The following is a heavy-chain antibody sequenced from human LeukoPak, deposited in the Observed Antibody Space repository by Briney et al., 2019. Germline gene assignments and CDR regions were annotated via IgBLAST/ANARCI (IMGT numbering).Heavy chain of an antibody. CDR3: AREKDIVVVVAATREDAFDI. D-gene: IGHD2-15*01. Sequence: SETLSLTCAVYGGSFSGYYWSWIRQPPGKGLEWIGEINHSGSTNYNPSLKSRVTISVDTSKNQFSLKLSSVTAADTAVYYCAREKDIVVVVAATREDAFDIWGQGTMVTVSS. V-gene: IGHV4-34*01. CDR2: INHSGST. J-gene: IGHJ3*02. CDR1: GGSFSGYY.